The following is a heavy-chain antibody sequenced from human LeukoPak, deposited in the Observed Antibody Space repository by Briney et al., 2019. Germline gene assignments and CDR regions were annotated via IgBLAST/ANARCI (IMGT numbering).Heavy chain of an antibody. Sequence: PGGSLRLSCAASGFIFRNYGMHWVRQAPGKGLEWVAVLWYDGSNLYYADSVKGRFTISRDNSNNTLYLQMNSLRAEDTAMYYCARGGPRGVANFDYWGQGTLVTVSS. CDR2: LWYDGSNL. V-gene: IGHV3-33*01. CDR3: ARGGPRGVANFDY. D-gene: IGHD2-15*01. CDR1: GFIFRNYG. J-gene: IGHJ4*02.